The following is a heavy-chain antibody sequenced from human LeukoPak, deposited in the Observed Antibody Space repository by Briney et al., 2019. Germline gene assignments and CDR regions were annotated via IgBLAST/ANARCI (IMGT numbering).Heavy chain of an antibody. CDR3: ATGRFSYYYYYMDV. V-gene: IGHV4-39*07. D-gene: IGHD3-3*01. Sequence: SETLSLTCTVSGGSISTSNYYWGWIRQPPGKGLEWIGNIFYSGSTYYSPSLKSRVTISLDTSNNQFSLKLGSVTAADTAVYYCATGRFSYYYYYMDVWGKGTTVTVSS. CDR1: GGSISTSNYY. CDR2: IFYSGST. J-gene: IGHJ6*03.